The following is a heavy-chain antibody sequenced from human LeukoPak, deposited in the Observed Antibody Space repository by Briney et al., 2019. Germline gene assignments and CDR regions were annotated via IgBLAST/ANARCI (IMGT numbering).Heavy chain of an antibody. Sequence: PGGSLRLSCAASGFTFSNYWMSWVRQAPGKGLEWVASIKEDGSDKYYVDSVKGRFTISRDNAKNSLYLQIDSLRADDTAVYYCARDTYRFDDYWGQGTLVTVSS. CDR3: ARDTYRFDDY. CDR1: GFTFSNYW. V-gene: IGHV3-7*01. J-gene: IGHJ4*02. CDR2: IKEDGSDK.